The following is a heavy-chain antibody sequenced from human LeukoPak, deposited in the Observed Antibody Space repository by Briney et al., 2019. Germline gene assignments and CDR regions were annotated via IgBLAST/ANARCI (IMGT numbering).Heavy chain of an antibody. D-gene: IGHD5-18*01. CDR2: IYPGDSDT. J-gene: IGHJ4*02. V-gene: IGHV5-51*01. CDR1: GYSFTSYW. CDR3: ARQVTWIQLWPHFDY. Sequence: GESLKISCKGSGYSFTSYWIGWVRQMPGKGPEWMGIIYPGDSDTRYSPSFQGQVTISADKSISTAYLQWSSLKASDTAMYYCARQVTWIQLWPHFDYWGQGTLVTVSS.